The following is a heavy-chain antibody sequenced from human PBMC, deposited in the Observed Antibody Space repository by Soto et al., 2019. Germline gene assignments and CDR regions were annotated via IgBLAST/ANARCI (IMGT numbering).Heavy chain of an antibody. CDR2: ISSSGSTI. CDR1: GFTFSSYE. J-gene: IGHJ4*02. CDR3: GRGQYGSGGGYFDY. D-gene: IGHD6-19*01. Sequence: EVQLVESGGGLVQPGGSLRLSCAASGFTFSSYEMNWVRQAPGKGLEWVSYISSSGSTIYYADSVKGRFTISRDNAKNSLYLQMNGLGGGDTVVYYWGRGQYGSGGGYFDYWGQETLVTVSS. V-gene: IGHV3-48*03.